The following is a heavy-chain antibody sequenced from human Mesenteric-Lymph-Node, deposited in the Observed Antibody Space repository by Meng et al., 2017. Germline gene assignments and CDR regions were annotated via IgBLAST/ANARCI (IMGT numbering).Heavy chain of an antibody. CDR2: INPNSGGT. J-gene: IGHJ3*02. CDR3: ARELVGALDAFDI. V-gene: IGHV1-2*06. Sequence: ASVKVSCKASGYTFTGYYMHWVRQAPGQGLEWMGRINPNSGGTNYAQKFQGRVTMTRDTSISTAYMELSRLRSDDTAVYYCARELVGALDAFDIWGQGTMVTVSS. CDR1: GYTFTGYY. D-gene: IGHD1-26*01.